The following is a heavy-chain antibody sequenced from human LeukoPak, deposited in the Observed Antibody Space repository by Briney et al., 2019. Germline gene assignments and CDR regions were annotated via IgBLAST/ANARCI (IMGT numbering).Heavy chain of an antibody. D-gene: IGHD2-15*01. CDR3: ARKYCSGGSCNGDYYYGMDV. Sequence: SVKVSCKASGGTFSSYAISWVRQAPGQGLEWMGGIIPIFGTANYAQKFQGRVTITADESTSTAYMELSSLRSEDTAVYYCARKYCSGGSCNGDYYYGMDVWGQGTTVTVSS. CDR2: IIPIFGTA. J-gene: IGHJ6*02. CDR1: GGTFSSYA. V-gene: IGHV1-69*13.